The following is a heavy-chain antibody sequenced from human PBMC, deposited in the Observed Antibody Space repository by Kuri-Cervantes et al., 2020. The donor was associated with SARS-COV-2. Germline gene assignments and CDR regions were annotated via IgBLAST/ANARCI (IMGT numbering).Heavy chain of an antibody. V-gene: IGHV3-23*01. CDR3: AKDYYYDSSGYPRVVVDY. Sequence: GGSLRLSCAASGFTFSSYAMSWVRQAPGKGLEWVSAISGSGGSTYYADSVKGRFTISRDNSKNTLYLQMNSLRAEDTAVYYCAKDYYYDSSGYPRVVVDYWGQGTLGTVSS. CDR1: GFTFSSYA. CDR2: ISGSGGST. J-gene: IGHJ4*02. D-gene: IGHD3-22*01.